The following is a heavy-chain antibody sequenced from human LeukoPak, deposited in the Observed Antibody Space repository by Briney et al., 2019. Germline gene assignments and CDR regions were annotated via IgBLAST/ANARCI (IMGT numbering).Heavy chain of an antibody. D-gene: IGHD3-22*01. CDR1: GFTFTTYG. CDR3: AKALGYTMIVVVIDAFDI. V-gene: IGHV3-23*01. CDR2: ISGSGGST. J-gene: IGHJ3*02. Sequence: QAGGSLRLSCAASGFTFTTYGMSWVRQAPGKGLEWVSVISGSGGSTYYADSVKGRFTISRDNSKNTLYLQMNSLRAEDTAVYYCAKALGYTMIVVVIDAFDIWGQGTMVTVSS.